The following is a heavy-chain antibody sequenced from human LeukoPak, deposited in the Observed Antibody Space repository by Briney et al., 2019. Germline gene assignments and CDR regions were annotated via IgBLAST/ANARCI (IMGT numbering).Heavy chain of an antibody. CDR2: IAAANGNT. D-gene: IGHD5-18*01. V-gene: IGHV1-18*01. J-gene: IGHJ3*02. Sequence: ASVKVSCKASGYNFNTYGIGWVRQAPRQGLEWRGWIAAANGNTNYAKKVQGRVTMSTDTSTSTAYRELRSLRSDDTAVYFCARDLARGYSYGYNAFDIWGQGTMVTVSS. CDR3: ARDLARGYSYGYNAFDI. CDR1: GYNFNTYG.